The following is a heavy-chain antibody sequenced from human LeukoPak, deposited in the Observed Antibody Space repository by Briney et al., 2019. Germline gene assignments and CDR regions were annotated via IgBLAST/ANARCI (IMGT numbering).Heavy chain of an antibody. Sequence: PSETLSLTCTVSGGSISSYYWSGIRQPPGKELEWIGYIYYSGSTNYNPSLKSRVTMSVDTSKNQFSLKLSSVTAADTAVYYCARGEWASSFDYWGQGTLVTVSS. CDR2: IYYSGST. CDR1: GGSISSYY. CDR3: ARGEWASSFDY. J-gene: IGHJ4*02. D-gene: IGHD1-26*01. V-gene: IGHV4-59*12.